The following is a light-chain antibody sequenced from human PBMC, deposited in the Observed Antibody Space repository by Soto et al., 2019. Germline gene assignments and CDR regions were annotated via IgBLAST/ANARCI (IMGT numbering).Light chain of an antibody. V-gene: IGLV3-21*02. CDR2: DDS. J-gene: IGLJ1*01. CDR1: NIGSKS. Sequence: GLAPPPSCSLAPGQTARITCGGNNIGSKSVHWYQQKPGQAPVLVVYDDSDRPSGIPERFSGSNSGNTATLTISRVEAGDEADYYCQVWDSGSDTHYGFGTGTKVTV. CDR3: QVWDSGSDTHYG.